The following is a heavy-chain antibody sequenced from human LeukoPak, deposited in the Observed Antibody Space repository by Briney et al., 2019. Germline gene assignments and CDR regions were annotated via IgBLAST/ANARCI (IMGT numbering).Heavy chain of an antibody. CDR2: IIPIFGTA. J-gene: IGHJ5*02. CDR3: ARERPIAARGWFDP. V-gene: IGHV1-69*13. Sequence: SVKVSCKASGGTFSSYAISWVRQAPGQGLEWMGGIIPIFGTANYAQKFQGRVTITADESTSTAYMELSSLRSEDTAVYYCARERPIAARGWFDPWGQGTLVTVSS. D-gene: IGHD6-6*01. CDR1: GGTFSSYA.